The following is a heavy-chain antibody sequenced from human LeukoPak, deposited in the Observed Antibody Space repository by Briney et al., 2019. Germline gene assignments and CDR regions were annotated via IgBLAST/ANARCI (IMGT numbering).Heavy chain of an antibody. CDR3: ARATYNWNYVESYYYYYYMDV. CDR2: IIPIFGTA. J-gene: IGHJ6*03. CDR1: GGTFSSYA. D-gene: IGHD1-7*01. V-gene: IGHV1-69*05. Sequence: ASVKVSCKASGGTFSSYAISWVRQAPGQGLEWMGGIIPIFGTANYAQKFQGRVTITTDESTSTAYMELSSQRSEDTAVYYCARATYNWNYVESYYYYYYMDVWGKGTTVTVSS.